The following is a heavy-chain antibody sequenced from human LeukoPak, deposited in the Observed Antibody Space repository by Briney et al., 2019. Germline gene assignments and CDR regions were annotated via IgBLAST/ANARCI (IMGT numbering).Heavy chain of an antibody. J-gene: IGHJ6*03. V-gene: IGHV5-51*01. Sequence: KPGEPLKISCTGSGYSFTSYWIGWVRQMPGKGLEWMAIIYPGDSDTRYSQSFQGQFTISTDKSISTAYLQLSSLKTSDTAMYYCARLYYGSGSYSWYYYYYMDVWGKGTTVTVSS. CDR1: GYSFTSYW. D-gene: IGHD3-10*01. CDR3: ARLYYGSGSYSWYYYYYMDV. CDR2: IYPGDSDT.